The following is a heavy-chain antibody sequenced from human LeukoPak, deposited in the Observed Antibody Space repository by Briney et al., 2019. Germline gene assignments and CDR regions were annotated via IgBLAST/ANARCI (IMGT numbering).Heavy chain of an antibody. CDR3: AKDGSGGGWKWFDP. D-gene: IGHD2-15*01. Sequence: GGSLRLSCAASGFTFSSYGFHWVRQAPGKGLEWVAVVWYDGSNKYYADSVKGRFTISRDNSKNTLYLQMNSLRAEDTAVYYCAKDGSGGGWKWFDPWGQGTLVTVSP. J-gene: IGHJ5*02. CDR1: GFTFSSYG. V-gene: IGHV3-33*06. CDR2: VWYDGSNK.